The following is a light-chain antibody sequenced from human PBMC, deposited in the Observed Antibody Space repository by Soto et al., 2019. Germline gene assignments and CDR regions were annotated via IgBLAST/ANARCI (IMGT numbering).Light chain of an antibody. CDR2: GAS. J-gene: IGKJ1*01. CDR1: QSVSSSY. CDR3: QEYGSSPWT. Sequence: EIVWTQSPGTLSLSPGERATLSCRASQSVSSSYLAWYQQKPGQAPRLLIDGASSRATGIPDRFSGSGSRTDVALAISNLEPKDFAGYYYQEYGSSPWTFGHGTKVEIK. V-gene: IGKV3-20*01.